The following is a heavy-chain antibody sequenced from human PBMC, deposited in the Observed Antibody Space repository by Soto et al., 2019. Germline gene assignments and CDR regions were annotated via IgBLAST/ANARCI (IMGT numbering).Heavy chain of an antibody. J-gene: IGHJ5*02. D-gene: IGHD6-13*01. CDR1: VFTFSSNW. V-gene: IGHV3-7*01. Sequence: PGGSLRLSCAASVFTFSSNWMNWVRRAPGKGLEWVATIKPDGSEQDYVESVKGRFTISRDNAKNSVHLQMYSLRAEDTAVYYCATVPWTAAASWGQGTLVTVSS. CDR3: ATVPWTAAAS. CDR2: IKPDGSEQ.